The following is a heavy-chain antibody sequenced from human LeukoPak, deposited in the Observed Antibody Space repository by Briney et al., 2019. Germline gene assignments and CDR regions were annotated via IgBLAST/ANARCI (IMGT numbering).Heavy chain of an antibody. J-gene: IGHJ4*02. V-gene: IGHV4-59*01. CDR1: GDSIRNFY. Sequence: SETLSLTCTVSGDSIRNFYWNWIRQSPGKGLEWIGYIYQSGNTNYNPYLKSRLTMSIDTSKNQFSLNLNSVTAADTAVYYCARGNYGSGSYYVVDFDYWGQGTLVTVSS. CDR2: IYQSGNT. CDR3: ARGNYGSGSYYVVDFDY. D-gene: IGHD3-10*01.